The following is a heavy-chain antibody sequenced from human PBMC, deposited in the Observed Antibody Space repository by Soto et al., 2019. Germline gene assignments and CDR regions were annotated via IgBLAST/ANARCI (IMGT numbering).Heavy chain of an antibody. CDR3: GIHEFGSLDGLLEV. D-gene: IGHD1-26*01. CDR2: IQYSGYS. V-gene: IGHV4-59*08. J-gene: IGHJ6*02. Sequence: QVQLQESGPGRVNPSETLSLTCTVSGGSITNYYFSWFRQPPGKGLEWIGYIQYSGYSAYNLSLKTRVSRPMDTSRSHCSMMLKSVSASDTGVYYCGIHEFGSLDGLLEVWGQGTRVIVSS. CDR1: GGSITNYY.